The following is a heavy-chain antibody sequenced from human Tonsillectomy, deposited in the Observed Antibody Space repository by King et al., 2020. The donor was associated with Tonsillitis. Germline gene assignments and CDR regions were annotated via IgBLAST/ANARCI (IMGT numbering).Heavy chain of an antibody. J-gene: IGHJ4*02. CDR1: GYALHELS. Sequence: QVRLEQSGAEVRKPGASVKVSCKVSGYALHELSMHWVRQAPGKGLEWMGGFDPEDGARVYAQRFQGRVTVSEDTSTETAYFEMRSLRSEDTAVYYCATSMARTGIGRLYYFDFWGQGSLVTVSS. V-gene: IGHV1-24*01. CDR2: FDPEDGAR. D-gene: IGHD1-26*01. CDR3: ATSMARTGIGRLYYFDF.